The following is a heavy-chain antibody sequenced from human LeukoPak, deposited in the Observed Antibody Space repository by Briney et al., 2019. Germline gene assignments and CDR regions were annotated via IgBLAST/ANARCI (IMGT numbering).Heavy chain of an antibody. CDR1: GFTFSRYW. Sequence: GGSLRLSCAASGFTFSRYWMHWVRQAPGQGLVWVSRINSDASDTNYADLVKGRFTISRDNAKNTLYLQMNSLGDEDTAVYYCARICSTTACLTPDWGQGTLVTVSS. J-gene: IGHJ4*02. D-gene: IGHD2-2*01. CDR3: ARICSTTACLTPD. V-gene: IGHV3-74*01. CDR2: INSDASDT.